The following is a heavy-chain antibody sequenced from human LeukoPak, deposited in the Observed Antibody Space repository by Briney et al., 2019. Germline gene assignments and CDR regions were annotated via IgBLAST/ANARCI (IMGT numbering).Heavy chain of an antibody. CDR3: ATDNSYGSGSYYT. Sequence: SETLSLTCTVSGGSISGYYWSWIRQPPGKGLKWIGYIYYSGSTNYNPSLKSRVTISVDTSKNQFSLKLSSVTAADTAVYYCATDNSYGSGSYYTWGQGTLVTVSS. D-gene: IGHD3-10*01. V-gene: IGHV4-59*01. CDR1: GGSISGYY. CDR2: IYYSGST. J-gene: IGHJ4*02.